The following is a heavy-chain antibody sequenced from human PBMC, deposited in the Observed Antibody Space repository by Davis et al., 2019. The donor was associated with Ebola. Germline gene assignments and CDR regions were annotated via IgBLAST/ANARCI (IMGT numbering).Heavy chain of an antibody. J-gene: IGHJ4*02. CDR2: INSDGTFT. CDR1: AFTFSNYW. CDR3: ARDRVDGANYRYFDY. V-gene: IGHV3-74*01. D-gene: IGHD5-24*01. Sequence: PGGSLRLSCAASAFTFSNYWMYWVRQAPGEGLMCVSRINSDGTFTTYADSVKGRFTISRDNSRNTLYLQMDSLRAEDTAIYYCARDRVDGANYRYFDYWGQGTLVTVSS.